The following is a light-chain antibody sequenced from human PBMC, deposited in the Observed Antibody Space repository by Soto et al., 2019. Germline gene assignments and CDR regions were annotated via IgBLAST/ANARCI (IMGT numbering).Light chain of an antibody. CDR3: QQYNTYWT. J-gene: IGKJ1*01. CDR1: QTISSSW. Sequence: DIQMTQSPSTLSASVGDRVTIACRASQTISSSWLAWYQQKPGKAPKVLIYKASTLESGVPSRFSGSGSGTEFTLTFSSLQPDDAATYYCQQYNTYWTFGQGTKVEIK. V-gene: IGKV1-5*03. CDR2: KAS.